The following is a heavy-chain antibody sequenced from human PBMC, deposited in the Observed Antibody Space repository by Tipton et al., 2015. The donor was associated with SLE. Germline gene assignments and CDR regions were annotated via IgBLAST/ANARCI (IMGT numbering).Heavy chain of an antibody. Sequence: QSGPEVKKPGESLKISCNGSGYPFTNYWIGWVRHMPGKGLEWMGIIYPHDSDTKYSPSFQGQITISADKSISTAYLQWSSLKASDTAMYYCGRGHYDYWAVDFWGQGSLVTVSS. D-gene: IGHD3/OR15-3a*01. J-gene: IGHJ4*02. CDR1: GYPFTNYW. CDR3: GRGHYDYWAVDF. V-gene: IGHV5-51*01. CDR2: IYPHDSDT.